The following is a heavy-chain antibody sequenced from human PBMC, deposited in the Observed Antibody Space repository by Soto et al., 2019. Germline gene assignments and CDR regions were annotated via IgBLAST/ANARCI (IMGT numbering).Heavy chain of an antibody. CDR2: IDHSGST. J-gene: IGHJ6*02. CDR1: GGSFSGYF. Sequence: KPSETLSLTCAVHGGSFSGYFWTWIRQSPGKGLEWIGEIDHSGSTNYNPSLRSRLTMSVDKSNNQLFLKLTSVTAADTGLYFCARGDVIVVPAAYRFLYDYNGMDVWGQGTTVTVSS. V-gene: IGHV4-34*01. D-gene: IGHD2-2*01. CDR3: ARGDVIVVPAAYRFLYDYNGMDV.